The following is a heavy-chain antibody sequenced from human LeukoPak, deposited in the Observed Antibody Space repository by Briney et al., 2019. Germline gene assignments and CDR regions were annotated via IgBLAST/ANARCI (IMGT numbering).Heavy chain of an antibody. V-gene: IGHV1-69*13. D-gene: IGHD1-26*01. Sequence: GASVTVSCTASGGTFISYAISWVRQAPGQGLEWMGGIIPIFGTANYAQKFQGRVTITADESTSTAYMELSSLRSEDTAVYYCARGSVGASFDYWGQGTLVTVSS. CDR1: GGTFISYA. J-gene: IGHJ4*02. CDR2: IIPIFGTA. CDR3: ARGSVGASFDY.